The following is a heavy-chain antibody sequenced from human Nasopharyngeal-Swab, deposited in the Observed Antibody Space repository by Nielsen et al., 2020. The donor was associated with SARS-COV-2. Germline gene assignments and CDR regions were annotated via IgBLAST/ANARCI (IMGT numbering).Heavy chain of an antibody. CDR3: ARIELRYFDGVVSNGWFDP. D-gene: IGHD3-9*01. V-gene: IGHV4-59*01. CDR1: GGSISSYY. Sequence: SETLSLTCTVSGGSISSYYWTWIRQPPGKGLEWIGYIYYSGSTNYSPSLKSRVTISVDTSKNQFSLRLSSLTAADTAVYYCARIELRYFDGVVSNGWFDPWGQGTLVTVSS. J-gene: IGHJ5*02. CDR2: IYYSGST.